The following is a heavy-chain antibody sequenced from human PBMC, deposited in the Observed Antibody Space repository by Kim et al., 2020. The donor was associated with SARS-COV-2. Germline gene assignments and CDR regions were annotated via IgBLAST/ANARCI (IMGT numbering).Heavy chain of an antibody. V-gene: IGHV1-18*01. Sequence: ASVKVSCKASGYTFTSYGISWVRQAPGQGLEWMGWISAYNGNTNYAQKLQGRVTMTTDTSTSTAYMELRSLRSDDTAVYYCARDPNNGFLEWLSNRKPYYYYGMDVWGQGTTVTVSS. CDR1: GYTFTSYG. D-gene: IGHD3-3*01. CDR2: ISAYNGNT. CDR3: ARDPNNGFLEWLSNRKPYYYYGMDV. J-gene: IGHJ6*02.